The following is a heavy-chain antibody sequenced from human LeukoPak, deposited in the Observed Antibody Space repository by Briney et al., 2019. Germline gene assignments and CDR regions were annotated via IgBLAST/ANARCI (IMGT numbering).Heavy chain of an antibody. J-gene: IGHJ4*02. Sequence: GGSLRLSCAASGFTFSNYAMSWVRQAPGKGLEWVSGISGSAGSTYYADSVKGRFTTSRDNSKNTLYLQMNSLTDDDTAVYYCAKKWGVGTTTLDYFDYWGQGTLVTVSS. CDR3: AKKWGVGTTTLDYFDY. D-gene: IGHD1-26*01. CDR1: GFTFSNYA. CDR2: ISGSAGST. V-gene: IGHV3-23*01.